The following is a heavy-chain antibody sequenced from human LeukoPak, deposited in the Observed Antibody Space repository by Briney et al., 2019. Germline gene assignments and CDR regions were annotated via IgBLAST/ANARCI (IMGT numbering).Heavy chain of an antibody. CDR3: TTLTYYYDSSGYYFFDY. CDR2: VKSKIDGGTT. D-gene: IGHD3-22*01. V-gene: IGHV3-15*01. Sequence: GGSLRLSCAASGFTFSNAWMNWVRQAPGKGLEWVGLVKSKIDGGTTDYAAPVKGRFTISRDDSKNTLYLQMNSLKTEDTAVYYCTTLTYYYDSSGYYFFDYWGQGTLVTVSS. J-gene: IGHJ4*02. CDR1: GFTFSNAW.